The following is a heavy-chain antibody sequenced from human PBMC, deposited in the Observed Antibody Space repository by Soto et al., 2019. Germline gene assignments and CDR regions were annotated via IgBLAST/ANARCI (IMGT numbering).Heavy chain of an antibody. CDR3: SRAVGGFTYGYPDY. Sequence: ASGPTLVNPTQTLTLTCTFSGFSLSSRGVGVGWVRQPPGKALEWLALIMWNDDNHYSPSLKSRLTITKDTSKNQVVLTMTNVEPVDTATYFCSRAVGGFTYGYPDYWGQGTLVTVSS. CDR2: IMWNDDN. V-gene: IGHV2-5*01. CDR1: GFSLSSRGVG. D-gene: IGHD5-18*01. J-gene: IGHJ4*02.